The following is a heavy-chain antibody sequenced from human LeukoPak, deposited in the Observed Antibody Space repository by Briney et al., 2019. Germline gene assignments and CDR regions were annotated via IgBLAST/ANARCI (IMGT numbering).Heavy chain of an antibody. V-gene: IGHV3-20*01. CDR2: INWNGGST. Sequence: PGGSLRLSCAASGFTFSSYAMSWVRQAPGKGLEWVSGINWNGGSTGYADSVKGRFTISRDNAKNSLYLQMNSLRAEDTALYHCARVQWLEGNYYYYYYMDVWGKGTTVTVSS. D-gene: IGHD6-19*01. CDR1: GFTFSSYA. J-gene: IGHJ6*03. CDR3: ARVQWLEGNYYYYYYMDV.